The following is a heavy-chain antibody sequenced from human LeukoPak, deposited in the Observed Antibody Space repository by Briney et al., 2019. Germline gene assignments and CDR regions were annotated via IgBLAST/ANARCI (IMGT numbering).Heavy chain of an antibody. V-gene: IGHV3-64*01. CDR2: ISSNGGST. Sequence: PGGSLRLSCAASGFTFSSYAMHWVRQAPGKGLEYVSAISSNGGSTYYANSVKGRFTISRDNSKNTLYLQMGSLRAEDMAVYYCARVPDSSPISGVAFDIWGQGTMVTVSS. D-gene: IGHD3-22*01. J-gene: IGHJ3*02. CDR1: GFTFSSYA. CDR3: ARVPDSSPISGVAFDI.